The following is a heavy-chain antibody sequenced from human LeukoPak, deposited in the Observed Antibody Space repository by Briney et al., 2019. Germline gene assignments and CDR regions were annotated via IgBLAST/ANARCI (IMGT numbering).Heavy chain of an antibody. CDR2: FDPEDGET. J-gene: IGHJ4*02. V-gene: IGHV1-24*01. Sequence: ASVKVSCKVSGYTLTELSMHWVRQAHGKGLEWMGGFDPEDGETIYAQKFQGRVTMTEDTSTDTAYMELSSLRSEDTAVYYCATLTTLPYYYDSSGPYWGQGTLVTVSS. D-gene: IGHD3-22*01. CDR3: ATLTTLPYYYDSSGPY. CDR1: GYTLTELS.